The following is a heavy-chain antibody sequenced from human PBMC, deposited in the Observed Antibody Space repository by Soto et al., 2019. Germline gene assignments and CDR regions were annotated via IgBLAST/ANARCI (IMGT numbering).Heavy chain of an antibody. D-gene: IGHD2-21*02. V-gene: IGHV1-69*13. J-gene: IGHJ6*02. Sequence: SVKVSCKASGGTFSSYAISWVRQAPGQGLEWMGGIIPIFGTANYAQKFQGRVTITADESTSTAYMELSSLRSGDTAVYYCASWSYIVVVTAIPYYYGMDVWGQGTTVTVSS. CDR1: GGTFSSYA. CDR2: IIPIFGTA. CDR3: ASWSYIVVVTAIPYYYGMDV.